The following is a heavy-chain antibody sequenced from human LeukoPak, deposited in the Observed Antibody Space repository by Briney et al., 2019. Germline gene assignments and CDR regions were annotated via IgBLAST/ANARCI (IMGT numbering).Heavy chain of an antibody. D-gene: IGHD3-22*01. V-gene: IGHV3-7*03. CDR2: IKQDGSEK. CDR1: GFTFSSYW. Sequence: GGSLRLSCAASGFTFSSYWMSWVRQAPGKGLEWVANIKQDGSEKYYVDSVKGRFTISRDNAKNSLYLQMNSLRAEDTAVYYCARAGQYYYDKAASFDIWGQGTMVTVSS. J-gene: IGHJ3*02. CDR3: ARAGQYYYDKAASFDI.